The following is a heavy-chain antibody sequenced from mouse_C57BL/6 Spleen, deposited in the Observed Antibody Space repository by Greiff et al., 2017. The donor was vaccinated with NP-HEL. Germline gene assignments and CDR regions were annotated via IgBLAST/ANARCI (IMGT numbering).Heavy chain of an antibody. J-gene: IGHJ2*01. CDR3: ARWGTTVVATDY. CDR1: GYTFTSYG. CDR2: IYPRSGNT. V-gene: IGHV1-81*01. Sequence: VQLVESGAELARPGASVKLSCKASGYTFTSYGISWVKQRTGQGLEWIGEIYPRSGNTYYNEKFKGKATLTADKSSSTAYMALHSLTSEDSAVYFCARWGTTVVATDYWGQGTTLTVSS. D-gene: IGHD1-1*01.